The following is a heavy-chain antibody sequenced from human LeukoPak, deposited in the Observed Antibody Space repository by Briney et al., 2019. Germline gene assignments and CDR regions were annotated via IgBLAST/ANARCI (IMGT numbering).Heavy chain of an antibody. J-gene: IGHJ4*02. V-gene: IGHV3-23*01. D-gene: IGHD1-1*01. Sequence: PGGSLRLSCAISGFIFNTNGMNWVRESLGKGLEWLATIAGGDEGTYYADSVKGRFAISRDNSKNTVFLHMNSLRVEDTAVYYCARGVYWSLDYWGQGTPVTVSS. CDR1: GFIFNTNG. CDR2: IAGGDEGT. CDR3: ARGVYWSLDY.